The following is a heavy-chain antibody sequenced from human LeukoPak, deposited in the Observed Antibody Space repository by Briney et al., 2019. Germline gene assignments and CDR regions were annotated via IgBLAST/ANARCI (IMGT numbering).Heavy chain of an antibody. Sequence: PGGSLRLSCAASGFTFSSYEMNWVRQAPGKGLEWVSYISSSGSTIYYADSVKGRFTISRDNAKNSLYLQMNSLRAEDTALYHCARDGYSSGWYGVDYWGQGTLVTVSS. CDR2: ISSSGSTI. CDR3: ARDGYSSGWYGVDY. J-gene: IGHJ4*02. V-gene: IGHV3-48*03. CDR1: GFTFSSYE. D-gene: IGHD6-19*01.